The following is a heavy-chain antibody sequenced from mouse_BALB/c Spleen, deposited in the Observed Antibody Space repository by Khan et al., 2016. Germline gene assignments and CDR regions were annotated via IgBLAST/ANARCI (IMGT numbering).Heavy chain of an antibody. Sequence: QVQLKQSGAELVRPGSSVKISCKASGYAFSSYWMNWVKQRPGQGLEWIGQIYPGDGATNYNGKFKGNATLTADKSSRTAYMQLRSLTSEDSAVYFCASRKEYDGLVWGAGTTVTVSS. CDR2: IYPGDGAT. D-gene: IGHD2-14*01. J-gene: IGHJ1*01. CDR3: ASRKEYDGLV. CDR1: GYAFSSYW. V-gene: IGHV1-80*01.